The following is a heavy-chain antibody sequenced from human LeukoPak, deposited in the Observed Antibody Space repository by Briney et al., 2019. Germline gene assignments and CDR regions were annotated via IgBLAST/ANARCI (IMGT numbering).Heavy chain of an antibody. J-gene: IGHJ5*02. V-gene: IGHV1-18*01. CDR1: GYTFTSYG. Sequence: ASVKVSCKASGYTFTSYGISWVRQAPGQGLEWMGWISAYNGNTNYAQKFQGRVTMTRDTSTSTVYMELSSLRSEDTAVYYCARAAEEVVVAAATRGWFDPWGQGTLVTVSS. D-gene: IGHD2-15*01. CDR2: ISAYNGNT. CDR3: ARAAEEVVVAAATRGWFDP.